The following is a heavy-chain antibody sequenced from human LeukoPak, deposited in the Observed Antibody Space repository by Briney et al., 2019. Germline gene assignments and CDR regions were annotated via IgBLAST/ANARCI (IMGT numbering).Heavy chain of an antibody. CDR2: ISSSGSTI. CDR1: GFTFSSYE. J-gene: IGHJ3*02. CDR3: AREVAAAGPRNAFDI. D-gene: IGHD6-13*01. Sequence: GGSLRLSCAASGFTFSSYEMNWVRQAPGKGLEWVSYISSSGSTIYYADSVKGRFTISRDNAKNSLYLQMNSLRAEDTAVYYCAREVAAAGPRNAFDIWGQGTMVTVPS. V-gene: IGHV3-48*03.